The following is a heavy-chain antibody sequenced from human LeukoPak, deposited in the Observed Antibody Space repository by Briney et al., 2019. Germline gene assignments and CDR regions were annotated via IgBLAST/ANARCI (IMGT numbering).Heavy chain of an antibody. D-gene: IGHD3-22*01. CDR1: GGSISSYY. J-gene: IGHJ4*02. CDR3: ARAKWLLPLDY. V-gene: IGHV4-59*08. CDR2: VYYSGST. Sequence: SETLSLTCTVSGGSISSYYWSWLRQPPGKGLEWIGYVYYSGSTNYNPSLKSRVTISVDTSKNQFSLKLSSVTAADTAVYYCARAKWLLPLDYWGQGTLVTVSS.